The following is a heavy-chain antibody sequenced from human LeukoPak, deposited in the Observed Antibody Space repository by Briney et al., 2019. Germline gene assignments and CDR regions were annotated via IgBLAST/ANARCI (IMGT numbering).Heavy chain of an antibody. CDR2: INHSGST. V-gene: IGHV4-34*01. CDR3: ARQKVGEIQRCDY. J-gene: IGHJ4*02. Sequence: PSETLSLTCAVYGGSFSGYYWSWIRQPPGKGLEWIGEINHSGSTNYNPSVKGRVTISVDTSKNQFSLKLSSVTAADTALYYCARQKVGEIQRCDYWGQGNLVLVSP. D-gene: IGHD5-18*01. CDR1: GGSFSGYY.